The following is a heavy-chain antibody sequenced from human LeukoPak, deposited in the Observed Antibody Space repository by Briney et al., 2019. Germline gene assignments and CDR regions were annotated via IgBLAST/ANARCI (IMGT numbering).Heavy chain of an antibody. CDR3: ARWRPPPEYYDSSLAFDI. V-gene: IGHV4-34*01. Sequence: SETLSLTCAVYGGSFSGYYWSWIRQPPGKGLEWIGEINHSGSTNYNPSLKSRVTISVDTSKNQFSLKLSSVTAADTAVYYCARWRPPPEYYDSSLAFDIWGQGTMVTVSS. J-gene: IGHJ3*02. CDR2: INHSGST. D-gene: IGHD3-22*01. CDR1: GGSFSGYY.